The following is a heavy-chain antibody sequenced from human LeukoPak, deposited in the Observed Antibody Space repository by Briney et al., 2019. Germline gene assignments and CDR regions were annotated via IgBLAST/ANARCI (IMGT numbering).Heavy chain of an antibody. V-gene: IGHV4-39*01. D-gene: IGHD3-10*01. J-gene: IGHJ5*02. CDR2: IYYSGST. CDR3: ARFSSGSYYTNWFDP. Sequence: SETLSLTCTVSGGSISSSSYYWGWIRQPPGKGLEWIGSIYYSGSTYYNPSLKSRVTISVDTSKNQFSLKLSSVTAADTAVYYCARFSSGSYYTNWFDPWGQGTLVTVSS. CDR1: GGSISSSSYY.